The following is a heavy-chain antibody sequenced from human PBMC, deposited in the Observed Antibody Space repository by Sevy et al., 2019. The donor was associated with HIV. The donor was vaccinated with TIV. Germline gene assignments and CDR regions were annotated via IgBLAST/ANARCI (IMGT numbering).Heavy chain of an antibody. CDR1: GFTFSSYG. CDR2: IWYDRSNK. D-gene: IGHD2-15*01. V-gene: IGHV3-33*01. J-gene: IGHJ4*02. Sequence: GGSRRLSCAASGFTFSSYGMHWVRQAPGKGLEWVAVIWYDRSNKYYADSVKGRFTISRDNSKNTLYLQMNSLRAEDTAVYYCARGGILAVVEAAIQYWGQGTLVTVSS. CDR3: ARGGILAVVEAAIQY.